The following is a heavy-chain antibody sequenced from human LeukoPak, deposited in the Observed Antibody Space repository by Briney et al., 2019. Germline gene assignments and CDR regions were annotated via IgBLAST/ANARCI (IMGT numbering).Heavy chain of an antibody. D-gene: IGHD2-2*01. V-gene: IGHV4-34*01. J-gene: IGHJ6*03. CDR1: GGSFSGYY. Sequence: PSETLSLTCAVYGGSFSGYYWSWIRQPPGKGLEWIGEINHSGSTNYNPSLKSRVTISVNTSKNQFSLNLSSVTAADTAVYYCARASCSSTNCYADMAVWGKGTTVTISS. CDR3: ARASCSSTNCYADMAV. CDR2: INHSGST.